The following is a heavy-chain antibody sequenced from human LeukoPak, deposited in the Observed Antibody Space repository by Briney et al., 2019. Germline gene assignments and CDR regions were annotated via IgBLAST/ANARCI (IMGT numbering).Heavy chain of an antibody. CDR1: GFTFSSYS. V-gene: IGHV3-21*01. CDR3: ARGRGVTLYYFDY. Sequence: GGSLRLSCAASGFTFSSYSMNWVRQAPGKGLEWVSSISSSSSYIYYADSVKGRFTISRDNAKNSLYLQMNSLRAEDTAVYYCARGRGVTLYYFDYWDQGTLVTVSS. CDR2: ISSSSSYI. D-gene: IGHD4-23*01. J-gene: IGHJ4*02.